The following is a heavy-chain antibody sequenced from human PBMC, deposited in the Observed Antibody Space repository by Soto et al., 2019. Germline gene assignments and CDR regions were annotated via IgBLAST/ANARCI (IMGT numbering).Heavy chain of an antibody. CDR3: ATQGMSVAADY. CDR1: RFSVRDNS. CDR2: INSGGGT. J-gene: IGHJ4*02. D-gene: IGHD2-15*01. V-gene: IGHV3-66*04. Sequence: GGSLRLSCAASRFSVRDNSVSWVRQAPEKEPEWVSTINSGGGTYYADSVKGRFTISRDDSKNTVYLQMNTLRAEDTAVYFCATQGMSVAADYWGQGSLVTVSS.